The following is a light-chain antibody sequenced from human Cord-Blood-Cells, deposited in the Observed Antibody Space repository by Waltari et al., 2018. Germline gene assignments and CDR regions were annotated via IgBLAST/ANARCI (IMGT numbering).Light chain of an antibody. CDR2: LGS. V-gene: IGKV2-28*01. Sequence: DVVMTQSPLSLPVTPGEPDSISCRSSQSLLHSNGYNYLDWYLQKPRQSPQLLIYLGSNRASGVPDRFSGSGSSTDFTLKISRVEAEDVGVYYCMQALQTPTFGQGTKVEIK. J-gene: IGKJ1*01. CDR3: MQALQTPT. CDR1: QSLLHSNGYNY.